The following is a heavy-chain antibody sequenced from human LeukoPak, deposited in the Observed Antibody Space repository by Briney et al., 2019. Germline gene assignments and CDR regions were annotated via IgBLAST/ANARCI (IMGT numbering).Heavy chain of an antibody. CDR1: GFTFSSYA. V-gene: IGHV3-64*01. Sequence: PGGSLRLSCAASGFTFSSYAMHWVRQAPGKGLEYVSAISSNGGSTYYANSVKGRFTISRDNSKNTLYLQMGSLRAEDMAMYYCARTYCSSTSCLVDYRGQGALVTVSS. CDR2: ISSNGGST. J-gene: IGHJ4*02. D-gene: IGHD2-2*01. CDR3: ARTYCSSTSCLVDY.